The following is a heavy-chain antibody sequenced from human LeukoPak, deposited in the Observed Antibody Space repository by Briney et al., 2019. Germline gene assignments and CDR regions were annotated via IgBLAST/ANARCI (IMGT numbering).Heavy chain of an antibody. D-gene: IGHD3-10*02. Sequence: GESLKISCKGSGYSFTSYWIGWVRQMPGKGLEWVTAISYDGSNKYYADSVKGRFTISRDNAKNSLYLQMNSLRAEDTAVYYCAELGITMIGGVWGKGTTVTISS. CDR1: GYSFTSYW. J-gene: IGHJ6*04. CDR3: AELGITMIGGV. CDR2: ISYDGSNK. V-gene: IGHV3-30*12.